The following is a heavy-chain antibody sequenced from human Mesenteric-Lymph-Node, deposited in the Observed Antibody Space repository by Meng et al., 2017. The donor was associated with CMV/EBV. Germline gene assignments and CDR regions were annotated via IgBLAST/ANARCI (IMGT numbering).Heavy chain of an antibody. CDR1: GFNFNNSA. CDR3: ARDSIPLDY. J-gene: IGHJ4*02. CDR2: IHAGVEPA. V-gene: IGHV3-23*03. Sequence: GGSLKISCAASGFNFNNSAMTWVRQAPGKGLEWVSIIHAGVEPAFYADSVKGRFTISRDNAKNTLYLQMNNLRPDDTAVYYCARDSIPLDYWGQGTLVTVSS.